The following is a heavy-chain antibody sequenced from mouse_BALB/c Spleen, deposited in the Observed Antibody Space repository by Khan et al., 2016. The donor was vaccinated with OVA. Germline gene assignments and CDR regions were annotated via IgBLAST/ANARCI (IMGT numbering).Heavy chain of an antibody. D-gene: IGHD1-1*02. CDR3: ASAVADGGSLCAMDY. J-gene: IGHJ4*01. V-gene: IGHV1S41*01. Sequence: DLVKPGASVKLSCKASGYTFTSYWINWIKQRPGQGLEWIGLIGPGSGSTSYNEMFTGKATLTVDTTSSTAYIQLSSLSSEDSAVYCSASAVADGGSLCAMDYWGQGTSVTASS. CDR1: GYTFTSYW. CDR2: IGPGSGST.